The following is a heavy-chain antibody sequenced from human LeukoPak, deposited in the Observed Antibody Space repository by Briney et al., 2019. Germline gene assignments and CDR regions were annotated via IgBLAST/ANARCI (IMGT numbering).Heavy chain of an antibody. CDR1: GYRFSSLW. D-gene: IGHD6-6*01. V-gene: IGHV5-51*01. J-gene: IGHJ4*02. CDR3: ARHTKYISSSRVFDY. CDR2: IYPGDSDT. Sequence: GESLQISCQGSGYRFSSLWIGWVRQMPGKGLEWMGIIYPGDSDTRYSPSFQGQVTISADKSISTAYLQWSSLKASDTAMYYCARHTKYISSSRVFDYWGQGTLVTVSS.